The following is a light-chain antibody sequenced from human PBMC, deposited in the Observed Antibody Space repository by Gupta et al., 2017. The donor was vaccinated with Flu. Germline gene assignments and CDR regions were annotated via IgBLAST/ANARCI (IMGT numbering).Light chain of an antibody. J-gene: IGKJ2*01. CDR2: GAS. CDR1: PSIDSKY. CDR3: QYYGTSPYT. V-gene: IGKV3-20*01. Sequence: VLTQSPGTLSLSLGETATLSCSASPSIDSKYLAWYQQKRGLAPRLLIFGASSRATDIPDRFTGSGSGTDFTLTIDRLEPEDFAVYYCQYYGTSPYTFGHGTKLEI.